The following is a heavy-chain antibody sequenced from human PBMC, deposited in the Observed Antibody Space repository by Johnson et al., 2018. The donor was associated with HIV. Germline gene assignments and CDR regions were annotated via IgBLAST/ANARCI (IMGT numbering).Heavy chain of an antibody. Sequence: VQLVESGGGLVQPGGSLRLSCAASGFTFSSYDMHWVRQATGKGLEWVSAIGTAGDTYYPGSVTGRFTISRDNATNSLYLQRNSRRAEDTAVYYCAKDCGRWLQSDAFDIWGQGTMVTVSS. CDR1: GFTFSSYD. CDR2: IGTAGDT. J-gene: IGHJ3*02. D-gene: IGHD5-24*01. CDR3: AKDCGRWLQSDAFDI. V-gene: IGHV3-13*01.